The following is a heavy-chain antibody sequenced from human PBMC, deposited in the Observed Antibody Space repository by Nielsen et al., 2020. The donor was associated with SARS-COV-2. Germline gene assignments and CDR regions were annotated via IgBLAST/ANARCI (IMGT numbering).Heavy chain of an antibody. CDR3: ARGGSGVVTRYYFDY. V-gene: IGHV1-18*01. J-gene: IGHJ4*02. D-gene: IGHD3-3*01. CDR2: ISAYNGNT. Sequence: WVRQAPGQGLEWMGWISAYNGNTNYAQKLQGRVTMTTDTSTSTAYMELRSLRSDDTAVYYCARGGSGVVTRYYFDYWGQGTLVTVSS.